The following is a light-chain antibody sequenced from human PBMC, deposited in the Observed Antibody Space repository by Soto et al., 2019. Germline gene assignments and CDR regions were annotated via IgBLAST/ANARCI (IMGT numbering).Light chain of an antibody. Sequence: EIVLTQSPGTLSLSPGERATLSCRASQSVSNNYSAWYQQKPGQAPRLLIYGASTRATGIPARFSGSGSGTEFTLTISSLQSEDFAVYYCQQYNNWPLFGPGTKVDN. CDR2: GAS. V-gene: IGKV3D-15*01. J-gene: IGKJ3*01. CDR3: QQYNNWPL. CDR1: QSVSNN.